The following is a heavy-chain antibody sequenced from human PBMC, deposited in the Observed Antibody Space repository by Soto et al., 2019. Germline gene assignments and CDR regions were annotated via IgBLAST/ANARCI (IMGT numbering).Heavy chain of an antibody. Sequence: GGSLRLSCAASGFTFSSYEMNWVRQAPGKGLEWVSYISSSGSTIYYADSVKGRFTISRDNAKNSLYLQMNSLRAEDTAVYYCARYLYSSSWYRILDYWGQGTLVTVSS. CDR3: ARYLYSSSWYRILDY. V-gene: IGHV3-48*03. D-gene: IGHD6-13*01. CDR2: ISSSGSTI. CDR1: GFTFSSYE. J-gene: IGHJ4*02.